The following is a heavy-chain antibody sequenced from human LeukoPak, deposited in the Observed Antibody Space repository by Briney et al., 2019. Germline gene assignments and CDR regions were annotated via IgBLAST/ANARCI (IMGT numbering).Heavy chain of an antibody. CDR1: GLTVNNNY. Sequence: GGSLRLSCAASGLTVNNNYMNWVRQAPGKGLEWVSALYIGGNTYYADSVRGRFTISRDNSKNTLYLQMNSLRAGDTTIYYCMTAAGYNFGQYWGQGTLVTVSS. CDR2: LYIGGNT. CDR3: MTAAGYNFGQY. D-gene: IGHD5-18*01. J-gene: IGHJ4*02. V-gene: IGHV3-53*01.